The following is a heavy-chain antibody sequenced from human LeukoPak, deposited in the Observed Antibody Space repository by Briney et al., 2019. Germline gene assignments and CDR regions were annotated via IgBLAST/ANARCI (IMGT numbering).Heavy chain of an antibody. CDR1: GYTFIGYY. V-gene: IGHV1-18*04. D-gene: IGHD5-12*01. Sequence: ASVKVSCKASGYTFIGYYMHWVRQAPGQGLEWMGWISAYNGNTNYAQKLQGRVTMTTDTSTSTAYMELRSLRSDDTAVYYCARGVATNDAFDIWGQGTMVTVSS. CDR2: ISAYNGNT. J-gene: IGHJ3*02. CDR3: ARGVATNDAFDI.